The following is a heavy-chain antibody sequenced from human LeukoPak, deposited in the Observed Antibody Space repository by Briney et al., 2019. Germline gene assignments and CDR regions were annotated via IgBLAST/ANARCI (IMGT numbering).Heavy chain of an antibody. Sequence: SETLSLTCTVSGGSISSYYWSWIRQPPGKGLEWIGYIYYSGSTNYNPSLKSRVTISIDTPKRQFSLKVSSVTAADTAVYYCARASVVPNHGSYYFDYWGQGTLVTVSS. CDR3: ARASVVPNHGSYYFDY. J-gene: IGHJ4*02. D-gene: IGHD1-26*01. CDR1: GGSISSYY. CDR2: IYYSGST. V-gene: IGHV4-59*08.